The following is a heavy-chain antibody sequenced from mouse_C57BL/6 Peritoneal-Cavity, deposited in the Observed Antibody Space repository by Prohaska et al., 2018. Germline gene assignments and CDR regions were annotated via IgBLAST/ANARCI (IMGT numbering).Heavy chain of an antibody. V-gene: IGHV4-1*01. CDR2: MNTDRSTI. CDR1: GIAFSRYW. J-gene: IGHJ1*03. CDR3: ARRDGYYWYFDV. D-gene: IGHD2-3*01. Sequence: EVKLLQSGGGLVQPGGSLKLSCAASGIAFSRYWMSWVRRSPGTGLEWIGEMNTDRSTINHAPALKDKFIIARDNAKNTLDLQMSKVRSEDTALYYGARRDGYYWYFDVWGTGTTVTVSS.